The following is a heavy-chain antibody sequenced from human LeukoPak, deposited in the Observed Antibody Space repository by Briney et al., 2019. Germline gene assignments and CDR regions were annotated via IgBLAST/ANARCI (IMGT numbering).Heavy chain of an antibody. CDR3: ARVGIVVVVAASVDFWFET. Sequence: SVKVSCKASGGTFSSYAISWVRQAPGQGLEWMGGIIPIFGTANYAQKFQGRVTITADESTSTAYVELSSLRSEDTAVYYCARVGIVVVVAASVDFWFETWGEGTLVTVSS. CDR2: IIPIFGTA. CDR1: GGTFSSYA. V-gene: IGHV1-69*13. J-gene: IGHJ5*02. D-gene: IGHD2-15*01.